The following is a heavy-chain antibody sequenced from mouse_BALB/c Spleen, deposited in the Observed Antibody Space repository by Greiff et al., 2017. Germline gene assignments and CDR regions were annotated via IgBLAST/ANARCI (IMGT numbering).Heavy chain of an antibody. CDR2: ISSGGSYT. Sequence: VQLQQSGGDLVKPGGSLKLSCAASGFTFSSYGMSWVRQTPDKRLEWVATISSGGSYTYYPDSVKGRFTISRDNAKNTLYLQMSSLKSEDTAMYYCARHNGSSYWYFDVWGAGTTVTVSS. CDR3: ARHNGSSYWYFDV. V-gene: IGHV5-6*01. J-gene: IGHJ1*01. D-gene: IGHD1-1*01. CDR1: GFTFSSYG.